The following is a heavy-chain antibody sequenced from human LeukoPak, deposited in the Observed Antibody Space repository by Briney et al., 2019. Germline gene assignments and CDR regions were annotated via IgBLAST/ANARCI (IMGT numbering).Heavy chain of an antibody. J-gene: IGHJ4*02. V-gene: IGHV4-59*08. CDR1: GGSISSYY. Sequence: SETLSLTCTVSGGSISSYYWSWIRQPPGKGLEWIGYIYYSGSTNYNPSLKSRVTISVDTSKNQFSLKLSSVTAADTAVYYCARHMVAYYYGSGAALDYWGQGTLVTVSS. CDR3: ARHMVAYYYGSGAALDY. CDR2: IYYSGST. D-gene: IGHD3-10*01.